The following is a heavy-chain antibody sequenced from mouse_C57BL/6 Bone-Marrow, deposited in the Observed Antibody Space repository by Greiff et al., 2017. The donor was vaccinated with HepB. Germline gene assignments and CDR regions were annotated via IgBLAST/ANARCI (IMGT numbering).Heavy chain of an antibody. J-gene: IGHJ1*03. V-gene: IGHV3-8*01. CDR3: ARERVYYDYEGWYFDV. CDR1: GYSITSDY. Sequence: DVQLQESGPGLAKPSQTLSLTCSVTGYSITSDYWNWIRKFPGNKLEYMGYISYSGSTYYNPSLKSRISITRDTSKNQYYLQLNSVTTEDTATYYCARERVYYDYEGWYFDVWGTGTTVTVSS. CDR2: ISYSGST. D-gene: IGHD2-4*01.